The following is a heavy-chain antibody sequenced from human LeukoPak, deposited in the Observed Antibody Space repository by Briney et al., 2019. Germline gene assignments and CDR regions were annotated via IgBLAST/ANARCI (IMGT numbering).Heavy chain of an antibody. D-gene: IGHD2/OR15-2a*01. CDR2: IYYSGST. CDR3: TRYCTSSTCILRGFDY. J-gene: IGHJ4*02. V-gene: IGHV4-39*07. Sequence: SETLSLTCTVSGGSISSNSYYWGWIRQPPGKGLEWIGIIYYSGSTYYNPSLKSRDTISVDTSKNQFSLKLSSVTAADTAVYYCTRYCTSSTCILRGFDYWGQGTLVTVSS. CDR1: GGSISSNSYY.